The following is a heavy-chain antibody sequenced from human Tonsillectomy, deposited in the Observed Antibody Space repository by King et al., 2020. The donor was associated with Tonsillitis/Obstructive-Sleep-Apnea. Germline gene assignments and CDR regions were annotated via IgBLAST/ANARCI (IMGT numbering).Heavy chain of an antibody. Sequence: VQLVESGGGVVQPGRSLRLSCAASGFTFSTYAMHWVRQAPGKGLEWVAVISYDGSDKYYADSVKGRFTISRDNSKNTLYLQMNSLRAEDTAVYYCARDPYDYYDSSGYSYYYYYYMDVWGKGTTVTVSS. CDR2: ISYDGSDK. J-gene: IGHJ6*03. D-gene: IGHD3-22*01. CDR1: GFTFSTYA. V-gene: IGHV3-30*04. CDR3: ARDPYDYYDSSGYSYYYYYYMDV.